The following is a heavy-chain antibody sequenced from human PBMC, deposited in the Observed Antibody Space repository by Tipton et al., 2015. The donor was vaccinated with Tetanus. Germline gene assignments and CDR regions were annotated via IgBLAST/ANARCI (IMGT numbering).Heavy chain of an antibody. CDR3: ARDGGSYYTDC. V-gene: IGHV1-46*01. Sequence: QLVQSGPEVKKPGASVKVSCQASGYTFINHNMHWVRQAPGQGLEWMGIIIPSGGTTRHAQKFQGRVTMIRDTSTSTVYMELSSLRSEDTAVYYCARDGGSYYTDCWGQGTLVTVSS. D-gene: IGHD1-26*01. CDR1: GYTFINHN. J-gene: IGHJ4*02. CDR2: IIPSGGTT.